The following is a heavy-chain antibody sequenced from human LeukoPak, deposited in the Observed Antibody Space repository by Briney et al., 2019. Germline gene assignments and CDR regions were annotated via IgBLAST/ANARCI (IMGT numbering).Heavy chain of an antibody. CDR1: GYTFTSYD. D-gene: IGHD2-2*01. V-gene: IGHV1-8*01. CDR2: MNPNSGNT. Sequence: ASVKVSCKASGYTFTSYDINWVRQATGRGLEWMGWMNPNSGNTGYAQKFQGRVTMTRNTSISTAYMELSSLRSEDTAVYYCARGLRYCSSTSCRDYWGQGTLVTVSS. J-gene: IGHJ4*02. CDR3: ARGLRYCSSTSCRDY.